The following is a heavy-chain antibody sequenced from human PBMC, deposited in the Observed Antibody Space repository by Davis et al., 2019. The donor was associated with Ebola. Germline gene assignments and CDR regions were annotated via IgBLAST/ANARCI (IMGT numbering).Heavy chain of an antibody. Sequence: GESLKISCTAFGFSFGTYGMHWVRQAPGKGLEWVQNLSYDGSHTSSIDSVKGRFTISRDNSKNTLYLQMNSLRVKDTAVYYCARDNYWKLDYWGQGILVTVSS. CDR3: ARDNYWKLDY. CDR1: GFSFGTYG. D-gene: IGHD4-11*01. J-gene: IGHJ4*02. CDR2: LSYDGSHT. V-gene: IGHV3-30*03.